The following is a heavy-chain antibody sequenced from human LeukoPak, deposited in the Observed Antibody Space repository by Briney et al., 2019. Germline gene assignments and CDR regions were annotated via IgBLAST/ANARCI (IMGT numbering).Heavy chain of an antibody. CDR1: GFTFSSYA. V-gene: IGHV3-23*01. J-gene: IGHJ3*02. D-gene: IGHD3-22*01. CDR3: ADYYDSSGYFFITDAYDAFDI. Sequence: GGSLRLSCAASGFTFSSYAMSWVRQAPGKGLEWVSAISGSGGSTYYADSVKGRFTISRDNSKNTLYLQMNSLRAEDTAVYYCADYYDSSGYFFITDAYDAFDIWGQGTMVTVSS. CDR2: ISGSGGST.